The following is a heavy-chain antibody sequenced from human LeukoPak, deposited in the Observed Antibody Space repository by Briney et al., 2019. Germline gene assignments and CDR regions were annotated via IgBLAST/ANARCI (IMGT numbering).Heavy chain of an antibody. V-gene: IGHV3-21*01. J-gene: IGHJ4*02. D-gene: IGHD3-10*01. CDR3: ASHHGSVRGFYDY. CDR2: ISSSSSYI. CDR1: GFTFSSYS. Sequence: GGSLRLSCAASGFTFSSYSMNWVRQAPGKGLEWVSSISSSSSYIYYADSVKGRFTISRDNAKNSLYLQMNSLRAEDTAVYYCASHHGSVRGFYDYWGQGTLVTVSS.